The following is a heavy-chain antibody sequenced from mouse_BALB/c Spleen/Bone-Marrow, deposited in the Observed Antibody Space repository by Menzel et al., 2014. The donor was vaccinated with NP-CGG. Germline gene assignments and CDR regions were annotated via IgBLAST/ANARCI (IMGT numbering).Heavy chain of an antibody. V-gene: IGHV5-12-2*01. J-gene: IGHJ3*01. CDR2: ISSGGGST. D-gene: IGHD3-3*01. CDR3: ARRAGAY. CDR1: GFTFSSYT. Sequence: EVKLVESGGGLVQPGGSLKLSCAASGFTFSSYTTSWVRQTPEKRLEWVAYISSGGGSTYYPDTVKGRFTISRDNAKNTLYLQMSSLKSEDTAMYYCARRAGAYWGQGTLVTVSA.